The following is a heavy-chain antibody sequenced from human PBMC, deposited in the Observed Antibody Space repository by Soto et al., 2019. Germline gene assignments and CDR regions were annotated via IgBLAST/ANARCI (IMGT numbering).Heavy chain of an antibody. D-gene: IGHD6-19*01. J-gene: IGHJ4*02. CDR3: ARVRWTVAGPGHFDY. V-gene: IGHV4-59*01. CDR1: GGSISSYY. Sequence: QVQLQESGPGLVKPSETLSVTCTVSGGSISSYYWSWIRQPPGKGLEWIGYIYYSGSTNYNPSLKSRVTISVDTSKNQFSLKLSSVTASDTAVYYCARVRWTVAGPGHFDYWGQGTLVTVSS. CDR2: IYYSGST.